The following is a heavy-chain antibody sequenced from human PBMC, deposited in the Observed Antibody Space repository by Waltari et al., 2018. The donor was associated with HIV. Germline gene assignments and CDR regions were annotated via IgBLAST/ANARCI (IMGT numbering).Heavy chain of an antibody. CDR1: GFPISSYS. J-gene: IGHJ4*02. V-gene: IGHV3-7*01. Sequence: EVQLVDSGGGLVQPGGSLRISCAASGFPISSYSMSWVRQAPGEVLEWVAFIKEDGSEKTYVDSVKGRFTISRDNAKNSLFLQMNNLRAEDTAVYYCGRGGLRDYWGQGTLVTVSS. CDR2: IKEDGSEK. D-gene: IGHD3-16*01. CDR3: GRGGLRDY.